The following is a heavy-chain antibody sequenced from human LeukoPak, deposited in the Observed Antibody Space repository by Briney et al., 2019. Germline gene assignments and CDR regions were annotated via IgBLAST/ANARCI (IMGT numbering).Heavy chain of an antibody. CDR1: GGSISSSSYH. Sequence: SETLSLTCSVPGGSISSSSYHWGWIRLCPGKGLEWIVSIHYSGGAYSNPSLKSRLTISVDTSKNQFSLKLNSVTAADTAVYYCARCISMVRGVIRPPDYWGQGTLVTVYS. CDR2: IHYSGGA. D-gene: IGHD3-10*01. CDR3: ARCISMVRGVIRPPDY. V-gene: IGHV4-39*01. J-gene: IGHJ4*02.